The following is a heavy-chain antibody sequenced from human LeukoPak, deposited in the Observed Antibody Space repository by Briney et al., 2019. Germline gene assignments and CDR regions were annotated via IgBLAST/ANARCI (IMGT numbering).Heavy chain of an antibody. J-gene: IGHJ4*02. CDR2: ISSSSSYI. D-gene: IGHD6-19*01. V-gene: IGHV3-21*01. Sequence: MAGGSLRLSCAASRFTYSSYSMNWLRQAPGKGLEWVSSISSSSSYIFYADSVKGRFTISRDNAKNSLYLQMNSLRAEDTAVYYCARDLYSSGWSNYWGQGTLVTVSS. CDR1: RFTYSSYS. CDR3: ARDLYSSGWSNY.